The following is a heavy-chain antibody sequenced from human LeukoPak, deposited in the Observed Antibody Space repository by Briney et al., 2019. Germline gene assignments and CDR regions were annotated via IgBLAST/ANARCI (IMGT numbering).Heavy chain of an antibody. J-gene: IGHJ4*02. CDR3: AKDPARTYYYGSGSLIDY. CDR2: ISGSGGST. D-gene: IGHD3-10*01. V-gene: IGHV3-23*01. Sequence: PGGSLRLSCAASGFTFSSYAMSWVRQAPGKGLEWVSAISGSGGSTYYADSVKGRFTISRDNSKNTLYLQMNSLRAEDTAVYYCAKDPARTYYYGSGSLIDYWGQGTLVTVSS. CDR1: GFTFSSYA.